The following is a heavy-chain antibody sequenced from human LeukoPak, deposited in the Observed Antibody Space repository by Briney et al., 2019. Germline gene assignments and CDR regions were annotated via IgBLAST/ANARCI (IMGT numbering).Heavy chain of an antibody. CDR2: IYYSGST. CDR3: ARGSPPYSSSWYKSYFDY. CDR1: GGSISSYY. V-gene: IGHV4-59*12. Sequence: SETLSLTCTVSGGSISSYYWSWIRQPPGKGLEWIGYIYYSGSTNYSPSLKSRVTISVDTSKNQFSLKLSSVTAADTAVYYCARGSPPYSSSWYKSYFDYWGQGTLVTVSS. J-gene: IGHJ4*02. D-gene: IGHD6-13*01.